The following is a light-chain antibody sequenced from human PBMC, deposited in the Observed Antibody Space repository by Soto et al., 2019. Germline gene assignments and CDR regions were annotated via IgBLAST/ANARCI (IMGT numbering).Light chain of an antibody. J-gene: IGKJ4*01. CDR3: QQYGSSPS. CDR1: QSVSSSY. Sequence: EIVLTQSPGTLSLSPGERATLSCRASQSVSSSYLAWYQQKPGQAPGLLIYGASSRATGIPDRFSGSGSGTDFTLTISRLEPEDFAVYYCQQYGSSPSLGGGTKVDIK. V-gene: IGKV3-20*01. CDR2: GAS.